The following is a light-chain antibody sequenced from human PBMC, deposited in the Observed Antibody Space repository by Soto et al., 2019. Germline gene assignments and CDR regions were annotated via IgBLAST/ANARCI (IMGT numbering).Light chain of an antibody. CDR2: VVS. CDR1: SSDIGGYNY. Sequence: QSALTQPASVSGSPGQSITIFCSGTSSDIGGYNYVSWYQHHPVKAPKLIIYVVSYRPSGVSNRFSCSKSGNTASLTISGLQAEDEADYWCSSYTTTNTIQLVFGGGTKVTVL. CDR3: SSYTTTNTIQLV. V-gene: IGLV2-14*01. J-gene: IGLJ2*01.